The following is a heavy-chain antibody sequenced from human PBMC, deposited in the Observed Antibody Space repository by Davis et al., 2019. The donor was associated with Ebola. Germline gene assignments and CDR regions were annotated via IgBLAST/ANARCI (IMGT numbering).Heavy chain of an antibody. Sequence: GSLRLSCAASGFTVSSNYMSWVRQAPGKGLEWIGEINHSGSTNYNPSLKSRVTISVDTSKNQFSLKLSSVTAADTAVYYCARASTVTPFDYWGQGTLVTVSS. CDR1: GFTVSSNY. J-gene: IGHJ4*02. CDR3: ARASTVTPFDY. CDR2: INHSGST. V-gene: IGHV4-34*01. D-gene: IGHD4-11*01.